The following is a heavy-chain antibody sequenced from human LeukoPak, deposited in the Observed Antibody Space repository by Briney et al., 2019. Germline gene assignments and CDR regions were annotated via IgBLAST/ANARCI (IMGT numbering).Heavy chain of an antibody. D-gene: IGHD3-22*01. Sequence: SVKVSCKASGFTFTSSAMQWVRQARGQRLEWIGWIVVGSGNTNYAQKFQERVTITRDMSTSTAYMELSSLRSEDTAVYYCAARYYDSSGYRRFDYWGQGTLVTVSS. CDR2: IVVGSGNT. CDR1: GFTFTSSA. CDR3: AARYYDSSGYRRFDY. V-gene: IGHV1-58*02. J-gene: IGHJ4*02.